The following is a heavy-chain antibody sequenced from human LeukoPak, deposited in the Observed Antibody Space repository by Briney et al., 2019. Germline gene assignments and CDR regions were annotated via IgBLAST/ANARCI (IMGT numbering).Heavy chain of an antibody. CDR1: GFTFTNAW. Sequence: GGSLRLSCAPSGFTFTNAWTSWVRQPPGKGMEWDGRIIGRTDGGTTNYVASVKDRFAISRDNSENTLYLQKNSLKSEDTAEYYCSTPRHASESYLFKAFDFWGQGTMVTVSS. CDR2: IIGRTDGGTT. V-gene: IGHV3-15*01. CDR3: STPRHASESYLFKAFDF. D-gene: IGHD3-10*01. J-gene: IGHJ3*01.